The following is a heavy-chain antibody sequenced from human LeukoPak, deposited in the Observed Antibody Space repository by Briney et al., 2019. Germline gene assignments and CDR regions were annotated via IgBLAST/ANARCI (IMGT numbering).Heavy chain of an antibody. Sequence: ASVKVSCKASGYTFTSYYMHWVRQAPGQGLEWMGGIIPIFGTANYAQKFQGRVTITTDESTSTAYMELSSLRSEDTAVYYCARGDSSSDLFDYWGQGTLVTVSS. CDR1: GYTFTSYY. CDR3: ARGDSSSDLFDY. J-gene: IGHJ4*02. V-gene: IGHV1-69*05. D-gene: IGHD6-6*01. CDR2: IIPIFGTA.